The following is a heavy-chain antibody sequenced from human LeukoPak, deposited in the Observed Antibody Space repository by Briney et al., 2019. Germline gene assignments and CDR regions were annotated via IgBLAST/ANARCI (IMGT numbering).Heavy chain of an antibody. Sequence: SETLSLTCIVSGASISNHYWSWIRQSPGKGLEWIGYVHHNGDTNYNPSLKSRVATSVDTSRNQFSLTLYSVSAADTAVYYCARGSTRADDYWGQGTLVTVSS. J-gene: IGHJ4*02. D-gene: IGHD2/OR15-2a*01. CDR1: GASISNHY. CDR2: VHHNGDT. V-gene: IGHV4-59*11. CDR3: ARGSTRADDY.